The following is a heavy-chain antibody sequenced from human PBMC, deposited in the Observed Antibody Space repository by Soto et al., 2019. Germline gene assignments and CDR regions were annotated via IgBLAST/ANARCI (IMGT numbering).Heavy chain of an antibody. J-gene: IGHJ4*02. CDR1: GFTFSYFA. D-gene: IGHD3-22*01. V-gene: IGHV3-23*01. CDR2: ISSSGGAT. CDR3: ANDDSTGYDPTLDF. Sequence: EVQLLESGGGLVQPGGSLRLSCAASGFTFSYFAMNWVRQAPGKGLEWVSTISSSGGATYYADSVRGRFTIFRDNSKNTLYLQTNSLRAEDTAVYYCANDDSTGYDPTLDFWGQGSLVTVSS.